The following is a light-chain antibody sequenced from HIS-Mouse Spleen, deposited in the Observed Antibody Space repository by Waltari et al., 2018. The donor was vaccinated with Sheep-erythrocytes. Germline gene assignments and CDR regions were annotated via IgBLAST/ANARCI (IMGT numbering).Light chain of an antibody. CDR1: QSPLHSNGYNY. J-gene: IGKJ1*01. Sequence: DIVMTQSPLSLPVTPGEPASISCRSSQSPLHSNGYNYLDWYRQKPGQSPQLLIYLGSNRASGVPDRFSGSGSGTDFTLKISRVEAEDVGVYYCMQALQTPWTFGQGTKVEIK. CDR2: LGS. V-gene: IGKV2-28*01. CDR3: MQALQTPWT.